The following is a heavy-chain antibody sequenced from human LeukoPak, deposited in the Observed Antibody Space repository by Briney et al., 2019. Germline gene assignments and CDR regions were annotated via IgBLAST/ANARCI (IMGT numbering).Heavy chain of an antibody. D-gene: IGHD6-19*01. CDR2: ISYDGSNK. J-gene: IGHJ4*02. CDR1: GFTFSSHG. Sequence: GRSLRLSCAASGFTFSSHGMHWVRQAPGKGLEWVAVISYDGSNKYYADSVKGRFTISRDNSKNTLYLQMNSLRAEDTAVYYCAKDPSSGWDYWGQGTLVTVSS. CDR3: AKDPSSGWDY. V-gene: IGHV3-30*18.